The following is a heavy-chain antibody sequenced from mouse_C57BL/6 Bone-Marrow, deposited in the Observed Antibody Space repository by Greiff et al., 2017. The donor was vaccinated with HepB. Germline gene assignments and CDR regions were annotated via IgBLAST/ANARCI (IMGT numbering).Heavy chain of an antibody. V-gene: IGHV1-52*01. D-gene: IGHD2-3*01. CDR2: IDPSDSET. CDR3: ARSDGYKFAY. Sequence: QVQLQQPGAELVKPGASVKLSCKASGYTFTSYWMHWVKQRPIQGLEWIGNIDPSDSETHYNQKFKDKATLTVDKSSSTAYMQLSSLTSEDSAVYYCARSDGYKFAYWGQGTLVTVSA. CDR1: GYTFTSYW. J-gene: IGHJ3*01.